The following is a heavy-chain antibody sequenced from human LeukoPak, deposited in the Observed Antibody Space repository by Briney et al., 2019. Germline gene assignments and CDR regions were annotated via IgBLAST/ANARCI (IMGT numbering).Heavy chain of an antibody. J-gene: IGHJ3*02. D-gene: IGHD3-10*01. CDR2: INPNSGGT. CDR3: AGSYGSGRRDAFDI. Sequence: GASVKVSCKASGYTFTGYYMNWVRQAPGQGLEWMGWINPNSGGTNNVQRFQGRVTMTRDTSINTAYMELSRLRSDDTAVYYCAGSYGSGRRDAFDIWGQGTMVTVSS. CDR1: GYTFTGYY. V-gene: IGHV1-2*02.